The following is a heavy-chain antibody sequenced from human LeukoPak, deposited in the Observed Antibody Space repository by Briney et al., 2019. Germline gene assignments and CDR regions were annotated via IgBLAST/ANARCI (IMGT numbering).Heavy chain of an antibody. CDR3: ASRNYCVAVAGTVAI. CDR1: GGSFSGYY. J-gene: IGHJ3*02. V-gene: IGHV4-34*01. Sequence: SETLSLTCAVYGGSFSGYYWSWIRQPPGKGLEGIGEINHSGSTNYNPSLTSRVTISVDTSKNQFSLKLSSVTAADTAVYYCASRNYCVAVAGTVAIWGQGTMVTVSS. D-gene: IGHD6-19*01. CDR2: INHSGST.